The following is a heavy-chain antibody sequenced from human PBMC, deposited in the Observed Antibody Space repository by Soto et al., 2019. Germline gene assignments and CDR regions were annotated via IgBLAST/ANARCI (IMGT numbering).Heavy chain of an antibody. D-gene: IGHD2-15*01. Sequence: PGGSLRLSCVASGFTFSDYYMSWIRQTPGKGLEWTSYINNNGRTISYKDAVYGRFTISRDNAKRILYLQMNSLRVEDTAVYYCARLPPPGCSGASCSPYWGQGTLVTVSS. J-gene: IGHJ4*02. CDR1: GFTFSDYY. V-gene: IGHV3-11*01. CDR3: ARLPPPGCSGASCSPY. CDR2: INNNGRTI.